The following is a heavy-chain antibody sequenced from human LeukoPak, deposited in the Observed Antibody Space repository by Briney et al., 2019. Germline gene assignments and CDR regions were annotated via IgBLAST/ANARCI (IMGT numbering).Heavy chain of an antibody. CDR1: GFTFDDHA. J-gene: IGHJ4*02. Sequence: GGSLRLSCAASGFTFDDHAMHWVRQAPGKGLEWVSTISWNGGNIGYADSVKGRFTISRDNAKKSLYLQMSSLRTEDTALYYCAKDIDSTWFQGFFESWGQGTLVTVSS. D-gene: IGHD2-2*01. CDR3: AKDIDSTWFQGFFES. CDR2: ISWNGGNI. V-gene: IGHV3-9*01.